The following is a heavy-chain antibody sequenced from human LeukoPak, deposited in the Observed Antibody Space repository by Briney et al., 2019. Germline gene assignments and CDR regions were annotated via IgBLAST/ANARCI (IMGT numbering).Heavy chain of an antibody. CDR3: AKDSSNYFWSGEPSI. CDR2: VSGSGGST. D-gene: IGHD3-3*01. CDR1: GFTFSSYV. Sequence: PGGSLRLSCAASGFTFSSYVMSWVRQAPGKGLEWVSAVSGSGGSTYYADSVKGRFTISRDNSKNTLYLQMNSLRAEDTAVYYCAKDSSNYFWSGEPSIWGQGTLVTVSS. J-gene: IGHJ4*02. V-gene: IGHV3-23*01.